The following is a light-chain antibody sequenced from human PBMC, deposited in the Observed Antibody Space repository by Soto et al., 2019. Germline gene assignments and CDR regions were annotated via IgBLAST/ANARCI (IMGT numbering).Light chain of an antibody. Sequence: EIVMTQSPATLSVSPGERATLSCRASQSVSSNLAWYQQKPGQAPRLLIYGASTRATGIPARCSGSGSGTEFTLTISSLQSEDFAVYYCQQYNNGPPWSFGQRTKVESK. J-gene: IGKJ1*01. V-gene: IGKV3-15*01. CDR1: QSVSSN. CDR3: QQYNNGPPWS. CDR2: GAS.